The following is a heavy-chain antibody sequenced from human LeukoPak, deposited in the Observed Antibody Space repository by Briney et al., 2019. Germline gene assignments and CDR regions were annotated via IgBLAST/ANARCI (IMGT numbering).Heavy chain of an antibody. D-gene: IGHD3-22*01. CDR2: ISPSGAST. CDR3: TRGGYGGLRVAFDY. Sequence: ASVKVSCKASGYTFTRYYMHWVRQAPGQGLEWMGIISPSGASTSYAQKFQGRVTMTRDTSTSTVYMELSSLRSEDTAVYYCTRGGYGGLRVAFDYWGQGTLVTVSS. CDR1: GYTFTRYY. J-gene: IGHJ4*02. V-gene: IGHV1-46*01.